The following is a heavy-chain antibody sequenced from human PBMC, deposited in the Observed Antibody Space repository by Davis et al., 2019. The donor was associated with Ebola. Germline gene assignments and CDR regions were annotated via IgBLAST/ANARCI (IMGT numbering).Heavy chain of an antibody. V-gene: IGHV3-23*01. CDR3: AKGPYSSTWRDWFDP. J-gene: IGHJ5*02. Sequence: GGSLRLSCVASEFSFSNYWMHWVRQVPGKGLEWVSAISGSGGSTYYADSVKGRFTISSDNSKNTLYLQMNSLRAEDTAVYYCAKGPYSSTWRDWFDPWGQGTLVTVSS. CDR2: ISGSGGST. CDR1: EFSFSNYW. D-gene: IGHD6-13*01.